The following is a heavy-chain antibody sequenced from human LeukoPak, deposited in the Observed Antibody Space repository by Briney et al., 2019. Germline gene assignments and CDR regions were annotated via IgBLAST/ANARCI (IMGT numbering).Heavy chain of an antibody. V-gene: IGHV4-4*07. Sequence: PSETLSLTCTVSGGSISAYYWNWIRHPAAGGPEWIGRIYASGSSNYNPSLRSRVTMSLDKSKSQFSLSPDSVTAADTAVYYCARGPRLLNDGFDVWGQGTMVTVSS. CDR2: IYASGSS. J-gene: IGHJ3*01. D-gene: IGHD2-15*01. CDR3: ARGPRLLNDGFDV. CDR1: GGSISAYY.